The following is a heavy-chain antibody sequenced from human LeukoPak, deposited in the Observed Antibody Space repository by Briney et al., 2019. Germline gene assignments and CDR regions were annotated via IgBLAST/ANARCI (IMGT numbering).Heavy chain of an antibody. CDR3: AGLYSSSSAEGDY. J-gene: IGHJ4*02. Sequence: SETLSLTCAVYGGSFSGYYWSWIRQPPGKGLEWIGEINHSGSTNYNPSLKSRVTISVDTSKNQFSLKLSSVTAADTAVYYCAGLYSSSSAEGDYWGQGTLVTVSS. D-gene: IGHD6-6*01. CDR2: INHSGST. CDR1: GGSFSGYY. V-gene: IGHV4-34*01.